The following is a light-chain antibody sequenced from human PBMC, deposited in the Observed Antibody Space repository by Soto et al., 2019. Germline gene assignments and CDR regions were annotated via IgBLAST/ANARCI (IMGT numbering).Light chain of an antibody. CDR1: QSVSSY. Sequence: EIVLAQSPATLSLSPGERATLSCRASQSVSSYLAWYQQKLGQAPRLLIYEASNRATGIPARFSGSGSGTAFTLTISSLEPEDFAVYYCQQRSNWPPTFGGGTKVEIK. CDR3: QQRSNWPPT. CDR2: EAS. J-gene: IGKJ4*01. V-gene: IGKV3-11*01.